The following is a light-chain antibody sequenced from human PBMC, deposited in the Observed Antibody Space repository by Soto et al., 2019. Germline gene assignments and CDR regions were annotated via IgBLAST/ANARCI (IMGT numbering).Light chain of an antibody. CDR3: QQYNSWPPMYT. V-gene: IGKV3-15*01. Sequence: EIVMTQSPATLSVSPGERATLSCRASQSVSSNLAWYQQKPGQAPRLLIYGASTRATGIPDRFSGSGSGTEFTLTISSLQSEDFAVYYCQQYNSWPPMYTFGQGTKLEIK. CDR1: QSVSSN. J-gene: IGKJ2*01. CDR2: GAS.